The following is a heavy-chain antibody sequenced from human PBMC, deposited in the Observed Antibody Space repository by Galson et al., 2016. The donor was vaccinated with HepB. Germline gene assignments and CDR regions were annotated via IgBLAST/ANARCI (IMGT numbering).Heavy chain of an antibody. V-gene: IGHV4-59*08. CDR3: ARRRNYYDSSGYYHDWFDP. Sequence: SVTLSLTCTVSGGSISSYYWTWIRQPPGKGLEWIGYIYYSGGTNYNPSLKSRAHMSVDTSKNQFSLQLSSPTAADTAVYYCARRRNYYDSSGYYHDWFDPWGQGTLVTVSS. D-gene: IGHD3-22*01. CDR1: GGSISSYY. J-gene: IGHJ5*02. CDR2: IYYSGGT.